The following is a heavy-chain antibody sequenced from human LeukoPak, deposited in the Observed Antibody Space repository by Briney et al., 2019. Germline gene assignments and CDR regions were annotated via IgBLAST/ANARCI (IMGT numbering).Heavy chain of an antibody. D-gene: IGHD3-3*01. CDR2: IYYSGRT. J-gene: IGHJ4*02. CDR1: GGSISSSSYY. CDR3: ARLEYQDPDYDFWSGPLGYFDY. Sequence: SETLSLTCTVSGGSISSSSYYWGWIRQPPGKGLEWIGSIYYSGRTYYNPSLKSRVTISVDTSKNQFSLKLSSVTAADTAVYYCARLEYQDPDYDFWSGPLGYFDYWGQGTLVTVS. V-gene: IGHV4-39*01.